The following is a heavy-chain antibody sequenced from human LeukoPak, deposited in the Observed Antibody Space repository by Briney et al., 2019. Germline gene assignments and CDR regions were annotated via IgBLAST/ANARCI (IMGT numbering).Heavy chain of an antibody. CDR2: IRSKAYGGTT. CDR1: GSTFGDYA. CDR3: TRARSDYYGSGSTD. V-gene: IGHV3-49*04. D-gene: IGHD3-10*01. Sequence: GGSLRLSCTASGSTFGDYAMSWVRQAPGKGLEWVGFIRSKAYGGTTEYAASVKGRFTISRDDSKSIAYLQMNSLKTEDTAVYYCTRARSDYYGSGSTDWGQGTLVTVSS. J-gene: IGHJ4*02.